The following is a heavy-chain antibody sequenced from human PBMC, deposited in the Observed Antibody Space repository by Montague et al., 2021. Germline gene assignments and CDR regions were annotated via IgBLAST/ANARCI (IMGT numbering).Heavy chain of an antibody. CDR2: VYHTGGT. CDR1: GYSITRGYY. Sequence: SETLSLTCNVSGYSITRGYYWVWIRQSPARGLEWIGSVYHTGGTYYSPSLKRRVTISVDTSKNQVSLRLNSVIAADTALYYCARIGGGDYSGSWGQGILVTVSP. CDR3: ARIGGGDYSGS. D-gene: IGHD3-16*01. J-gene: IGHJ4*02. V-gene: IGHV4-38-2*02.